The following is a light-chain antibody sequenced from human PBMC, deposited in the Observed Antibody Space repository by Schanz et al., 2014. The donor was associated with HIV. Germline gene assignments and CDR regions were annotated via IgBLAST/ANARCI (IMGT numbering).Light chain of an antibody. CDR1: SSDVGGYNF. CDR2: EVS. Sequence: QSALTQPPSASGSPGQSVTISCTGTSSDVGGYNFVSWYQQEPGKAPKLIIFEVSKRPSGVPDRFSGSKSGDTASLTVSGLQAEDEADYYCSSYEGSNNWVFGTGTKLTVL. V-gene: IGLV2-8*01. J-gene: IGLJ1*01. CDR3: SSYEGSNNWV.